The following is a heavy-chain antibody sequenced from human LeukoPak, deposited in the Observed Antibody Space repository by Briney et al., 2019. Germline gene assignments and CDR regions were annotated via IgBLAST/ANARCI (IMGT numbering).Heavy chain of an antibody. V-gene: IGHV3-15*01. Sequence: GGSLRLSCAASGFTFSNAWMSWLRQAPGKGLEWVGRIKSKTDGGTTDYAAPVKGRFTISRDDSKNTLYLQMNSLKTEDTAVYYCTTRSGDMVRGVILNYYYYGMDVWGQGTTVTVSS. CDR1: GFTFSNAW. CDR3: TTRSGDMVRGVILNYYYYGMDV. CDR2: IKSKTDGGTT. D-gene: IGHD3-10*01. J-gene: IGHJ6*02.